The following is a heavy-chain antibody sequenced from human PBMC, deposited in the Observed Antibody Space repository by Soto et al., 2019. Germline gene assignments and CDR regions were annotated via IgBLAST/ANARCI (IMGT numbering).Heavy chain of an antibody. CDR3: ASAGYGYAFDI. CDR2: ISSSSSYI. Sequence: EVQLVESGGGLVKPGGSLRLSCAASGFTFSSYSMNWVRQAPGKGLEWVSSISSSSSYIYYADSVKGRFTISRDNAKNSLYLQMNILRAEGTAVYYCASAGYGYAFDIWGQGTMVTVSS. V-gene: IGHV3-21*01. D-gene: IGHD5-18*01. J-gene: IGHJ3*02. CDR1: GFTFSSYS.